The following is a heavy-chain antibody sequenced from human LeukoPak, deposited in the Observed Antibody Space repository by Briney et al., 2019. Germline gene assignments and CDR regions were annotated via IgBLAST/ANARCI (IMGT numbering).Heavy chain of an antibody. J-gene: IGHJ4*02. V-gene: IGHV3-53*01. CDR3: ARDPGFPYYFDY. Sequence: GGSLRLSCAASGFTVSSNYMSWVRQAPGKGLEWVSVIYSGGSTYYADSVKGRFTISRDNSKNTLYLQMNSLRAEDTAVYYCARDPGFPYYFDYWGQGTLVTVSS. CDR2: IYSGGST. CDR1: GFTVSSNY.